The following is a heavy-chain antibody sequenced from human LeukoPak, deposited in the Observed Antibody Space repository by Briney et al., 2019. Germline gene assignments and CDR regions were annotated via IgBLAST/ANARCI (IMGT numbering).Heavy chain of an antibody. CDR3: TRGQLWLRGEGSGLDY. CDR2: IRSEPYGGTT. V-gene: IGHV3-49*04. J-gene: IGHJ4*02. Sequence: GGSLRLSCTGSEFTFGDYAMSWVRQAPGKGLEWVGFIRSEPYGGTTEYAASVKGRFTISRDDSKSMAYLQMNSLKTEDTAVYYCTRGQLWLRGEGSGLDYWGQGTLVTVSS. D-gene: IGHD5-18*01. CDR1: EFTFGDYA.